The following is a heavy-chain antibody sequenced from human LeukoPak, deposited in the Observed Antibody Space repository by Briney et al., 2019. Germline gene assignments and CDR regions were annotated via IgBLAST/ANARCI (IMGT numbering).Heavy chain of an antibody. J-gene: IGHJ2*01. V-gene: IGHV1-8*01. Sequence: GASVKVSCKASGYTFTSYDINWVRQATGQGLEWMGWMNPNSGNTGYAQKFQGRVTMTRNTSISTAYMELSSLRSEDTAVYYCARVTTEIIAAAGPGQTLDWYFDLWGRGTLVTVSS. CDR3: ARVTTEIIAAAGPGQTLDWYFDL. CDR1: GYTFTSYD. D-gene: IGHD6-13*01. CDR2: MNPNSGNT.